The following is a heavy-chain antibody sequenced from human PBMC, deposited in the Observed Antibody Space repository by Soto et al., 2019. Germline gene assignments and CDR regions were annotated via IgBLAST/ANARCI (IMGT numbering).Heavy chain of an antibody. CDR3: ARDFTLPPLSIAVAGASAFDI. CDR2: IWYDGSNK. D-gene: IGHD6-19*01. J-gene: IGHJ3*02. Sequence: GGSLRLSCAASGFTFSSNGMHWVRQAPGKGLERVAVIWYDGSNKYYADYVKGRFTISRDNSKNTLYLQMNSLRAEDTAVYYCARDFTLPPLSIAVAGASAFDIWGQGTMVTVSS. V-gene: IGHV3-33*01. CDR1: GFTFSSNG.